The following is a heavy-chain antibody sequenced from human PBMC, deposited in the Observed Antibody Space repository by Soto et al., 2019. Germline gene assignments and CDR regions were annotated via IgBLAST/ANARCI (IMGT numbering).Heavy chain of an antibody. CDR1: GGSISSSSYY. D-gene: IGHD6-19*01. CDR3: WVERIAVAGDIMLPFDP. J-gene: IGHJ5*02. V-gene: IGHV4-39*01. CDR2: IYYSGST. Sequence: QLQLQESGPGLVKPSETLSLTCTVSGGSISSSSYYWGWIRQPPGKGLEGIGSIYYSGSTYYNPSLKSRVTISLDPSKHQCCLKLSSVTAADTAVYYCWVERIAVAGDIMLPFDPWGQGTLVTVSS.